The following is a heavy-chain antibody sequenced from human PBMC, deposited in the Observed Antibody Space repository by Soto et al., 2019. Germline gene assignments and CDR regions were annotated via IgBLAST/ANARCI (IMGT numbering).Heavy chain of an antibody. V-gene: IGHV3-74*01. CDR1: GFTFGSYW. CDR2: IDSDGSST. CDR3: ARGCPYGMDV. Sequence: EVQLVESGGGLVQPGGSLRVSCAAPGFTFGSYWMNWVRQAPGKGLVWVSRIDSDGSSTTYADSVKGRFTTSRDNAKNTLYLQMSSLRVEDTAVYYCARGCPYGMDVWGQGTTVTVSS. J-gene: IGHJ6*02.